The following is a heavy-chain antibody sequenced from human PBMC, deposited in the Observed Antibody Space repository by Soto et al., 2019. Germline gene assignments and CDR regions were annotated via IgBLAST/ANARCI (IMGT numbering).Heavy chain of an antibody. CDR3: AKDLRMVRGVMVGLDAFDI. J-gene: IGHJ3*02. Sequence: EVQPLESGGGLVQPGGSLRLSCAASGFTFSNYAMSWVRQAPGKGLEWVSAISGSGGSPYYADSVKGRFTISRDNSKNTLYLQMNSLRAEDTAVYYCAKDLRMVRGVMVGLDAFDIWGQGTMVTVSS. CDR2: ISGSGGSP. V-gene: IGHV3-23*01. D-gene: IGHD3-10*01. CDR1: GFTFSNYA.